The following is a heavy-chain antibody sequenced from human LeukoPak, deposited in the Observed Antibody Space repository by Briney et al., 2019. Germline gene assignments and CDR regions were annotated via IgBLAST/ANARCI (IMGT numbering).Heavy chain of an antibody. CDR1: GFNFSSYA. CDR2: ISASGGST. J-gene: IGHJ4*02. D-gene: IGHD3-10*01. Sequence: GGSLRLSCAASGFNFSSYAMNWVRQAPGKGLEWVSLISASGGSTYYADSVKGRFTISRDNSKNTLYLQMNSLRAEDTAVYYCARDGSGSFDYWGQGTLVTVSS. CDR3: ARDGSGSFDY. V-gene: IGHV3-23*01.